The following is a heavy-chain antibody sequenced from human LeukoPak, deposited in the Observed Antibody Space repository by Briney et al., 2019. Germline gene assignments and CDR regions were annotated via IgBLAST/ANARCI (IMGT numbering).Heavy chain of an antibody. J-gene: IGHJ4*02. V-gene: IGHV3-30*03. D-gene: IGHD5-18*01. CDR1: GLTFSTYG. Sequence: GGSLRLSCAASGLTFSTYGMHWVRQAPGKGLEWVAVISYDGSNKYYADSVKGRFTISRDNSKNTLYLQTNSLRAEDTAVYYCAREGVYSNGPFDYWGQGTRVTVSS. CDR2: ISYDGSNK. CDR3: AREGVYSNGPFDY.